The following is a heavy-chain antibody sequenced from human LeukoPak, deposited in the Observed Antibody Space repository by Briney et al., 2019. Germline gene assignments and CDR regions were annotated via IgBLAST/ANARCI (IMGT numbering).Heavy chain of an antibody. CDR1: GFTFSSYW. CDR3: ARSYSSSSLGYHYYYMDV. V-gene: IGHV3-7*01. Sequence: GGSLRLSCAASGFTFSSYWMSWVRQAPGKGLEWVANIKQDGSEKYYVDSVKGRFTISRDNAKNSLYLQMNSLRAEDTAVYYCARSYSSSSLGYHYYYMDVWGKGTTVTVSS. D-gene: IGHD6-6*01. J-gene: IGHJ6*03. CDR2: IKQDGSEK.